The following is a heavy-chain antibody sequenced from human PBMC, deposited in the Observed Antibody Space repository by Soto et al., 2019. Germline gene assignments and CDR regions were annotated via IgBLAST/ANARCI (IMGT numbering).Heavy chain of an antibody. CDR3: ASSGIVGRELHTWFDP. CDR1: AGSITTSY. CDR2: ISYRGST. Sequence: NPSETLSLTCTVSAGSITTSYWSWIRQPLGKALEWIGYISYRGSTNYNPSLKSRLTISIDTSKSQISLKLTSMTTADTAVYYCASSGIVGRELHTWFDPWGQGTLVTVSS. V-gene: IGHV4-59*01. D-gene: IGHD3-22*01. J-gene: IGHJ5*02.